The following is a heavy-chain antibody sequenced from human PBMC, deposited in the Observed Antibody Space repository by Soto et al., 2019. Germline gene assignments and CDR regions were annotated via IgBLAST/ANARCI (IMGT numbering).Heavy chain of an antibody. V-gene: IGHV1-46*01. CDR2: INPSGGST. Sequence: XSVKVSCKAFGYTFTSYYMHWVRQAPGQGLEWMGMINPSGGSTSYARKFQGRVTMTRDTSTSTVYMELSSLRSEDTAVYYCAREVYGTNYLYYFDYWGQGTLVTVSS. D-gene: IGHD2-8*01. CDR1: GYTFTSYY. CDR3: AREVYGTNYLYYFDY. J-gene: IGHJ4*02.